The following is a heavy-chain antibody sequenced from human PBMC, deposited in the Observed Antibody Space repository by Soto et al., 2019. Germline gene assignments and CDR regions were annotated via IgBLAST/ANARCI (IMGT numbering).Heavy chain of an antibody. J-gene: IGHJ6*02. D-gene: IGHD2-2*01. Sequence: QVHLVESGGGVVQPGRSLRLSCAASGFTFNTYDMHWVRQAPGKGLEWVAVISYDGSNKYYADSVKGRLTISRDNSKNTLYLQMNSLRAEDTAVYYWAKGQHCSSTSCYFYYYGMDVWGQGTKVAVSS. V-gene: IGHV3-30*18. CDR3: AKGQHCSSTSCYFYYYGMDV. CDR1: GFTFNTYD. CDR2: ISYDGSNK.